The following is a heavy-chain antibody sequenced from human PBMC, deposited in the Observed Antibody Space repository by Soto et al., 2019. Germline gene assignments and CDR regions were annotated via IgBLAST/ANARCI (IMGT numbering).Heavy chain of an antibody. CDR3: ARGLNGYSHYFDY. D-gene: IGHD5-18*01. J-gene: IGHJ4*02. V-gene: IGHV1-3*01. CDR2: INAGNGNT. CDR1: GYTFTSYA. Sequence: QVQLVQSGAEVKKPGASVKVSCKASGYTFTSYAMHWVRQAPGQRLEWMGWINAGNGNTKYSQKFQGRVTITREKSASPAYMELRSLISEETAVYYCARGLNGYSHYFDYWGQGTLVTVSS.